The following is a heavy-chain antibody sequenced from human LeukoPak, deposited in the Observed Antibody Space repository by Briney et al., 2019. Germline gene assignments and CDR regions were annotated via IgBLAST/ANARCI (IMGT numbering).Heavy chain of an antibody. J-gene: IGHJ6*04. V-gene: IGHV3-7*01. Sequence: GGSLRLSCAASGFTFSSYWMSWLRQAPGKGLGGVANIKQYGSEKYYVDSVKGRFTISSDNAKNSLYLQMNSLRAEDTAVYYCGRDRGFGQADVWGKGTTVTVSS. CDR3: GRDRGFGQADV. D-gene: IGHD3-10*01. CDR1: GFTFSSYW. CDR2: IKQYGSEK.